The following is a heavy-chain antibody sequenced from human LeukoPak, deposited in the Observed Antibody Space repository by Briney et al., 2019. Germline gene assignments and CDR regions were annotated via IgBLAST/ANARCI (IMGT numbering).Heavy chain of an antibody. Sequence: PGGSLRLSCAASGFTFSSYSMNWVRQAPGKGLEWVSAISGSGGSTYYADSVKGRFTISRDNSKNTLYLQMNSLRAEDTAVYYCAKGGAGYYRGDAFDIWGQGTMVTVSS. D-gene: IGHD3-9*01. J-gene: IGHJ3*02. CDR2: ISGSGGST. CDR1: GFTFSSYS. V-gene: IGHV3-23*01. CDR3: AKGGAGYYRGDAFDI.